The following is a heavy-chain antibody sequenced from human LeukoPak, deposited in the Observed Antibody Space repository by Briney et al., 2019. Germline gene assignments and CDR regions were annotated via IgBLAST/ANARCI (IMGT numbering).Heavy chain of an antibody. V-gene: IGHV1-2*02. CDR2: INSNSGGT. CDR3: ATATLVGATSSP. Sequence: ASVKVSCKASGYSFTGYYIHWVQQASGQGLEWMGWINSNSGGTNYAQKFQGRVTMTRDTSISTAYMELSRLRSDDTAVYYCATATLVGATSSPWGQGTLVTVSS. CDR1: GYSFTGYY. D-gene: IGHD1-26*01. J-gene: IGHJ5*02.